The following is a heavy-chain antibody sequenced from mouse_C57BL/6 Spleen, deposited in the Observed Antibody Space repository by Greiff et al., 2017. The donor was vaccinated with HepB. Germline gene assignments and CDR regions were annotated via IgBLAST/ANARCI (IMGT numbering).Heavy chain of an antibody. V-gene: IGHV1-19*01. D-gene: IGHD2-3*01. CDR3: AKEEGLGYYRFAY. J-gene: IGHJ3*01. CDR2: INPYNGGT. CDR1: GYTFTDYY. Sequence: EVQLQQSGPVLVKPGASVKMSCKASGYTFTDYYMNWVKQSHGKSLEWIGVINPYNGGTSYNQKFKGKATLTVDKSSSTAYMELNSLTSEDSAVYYCAKEEGLGYYRFAYWGQGTLVTVSA.